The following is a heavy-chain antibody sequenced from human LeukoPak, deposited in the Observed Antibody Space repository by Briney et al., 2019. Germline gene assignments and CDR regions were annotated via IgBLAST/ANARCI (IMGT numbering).Heavy chain of an antibody. CDR1: GYTFTSYG. J-gene: IGHJ4*02. CDR2: ISAYNGNT. D-gene: IGHD1-14*01. Sequence: GASVKVSCKAPGYTFTSYGISWVRQAPGQGLEWMGWISAYNGNTNYAQKLQGRVTMTTDTSTSTAYMELRSLRSDDTAVYCCARVSDRGGTDYWGQGTLVTVSS. CDR3: ARVSDRGGTDY. V-gene: IGHV1-18*01.